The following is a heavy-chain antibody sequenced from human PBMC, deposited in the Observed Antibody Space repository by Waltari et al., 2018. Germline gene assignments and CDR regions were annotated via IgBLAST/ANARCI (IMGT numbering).Heavy chain of an antibody. CDR2: IYYSGST. V-gene: IGHV4-39*07. CDR3: ARNTYGSGSSYAFDI. J-gene: IGHJ3*02. D-gene: IGHD3-10*01. CDR1: GGSISSSSYY. Sequence: QLQLQESGPGLVKPSETLSLTCTVSGGSISSSSYYWGWIRQPPGKGLEWIGSIYYSGSTYYNPSLKSRVTMSVDTSKNQFSLKLSSVTAADTAVYYCARNTYGSGSSYAFDIWGQGTMVTVSS.